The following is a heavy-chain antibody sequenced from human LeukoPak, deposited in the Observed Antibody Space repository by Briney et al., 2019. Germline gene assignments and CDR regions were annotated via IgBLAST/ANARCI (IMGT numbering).Heavy chain of an antibody. V-gene: IGHV3-48*02. Sequence: SGGSLRLSCAASGFTFSSYSMNWVRQAPGKGLEWVSYIGISSSTIYYADSVKGRFTISRDNAKNSLYLQMNSLRDEDTAVYYCARDLWFGERASGYWGQGTLVTVSS. D-gene: IGHD3-10*01. CDR1: GFTFSSYS. CDR3: ARDLWFGERASGY. J-gene: IGHJ4*02. CDR2: IGISSSTI.